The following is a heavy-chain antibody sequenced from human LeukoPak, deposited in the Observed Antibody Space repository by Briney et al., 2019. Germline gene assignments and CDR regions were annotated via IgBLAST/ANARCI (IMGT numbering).Heavy chain of an antibody. CDR2: ISYDGSNK. J-gene: IGHJ3*02. Sequence: GGSLRLSCAASGFTLSSYAMHWVRQAPGKGLEWVAVISYDGSNKYYADSVKGRFTISRDNSKNTLYLQMNSLRAEDTAVYYCVGVRFLEWLGDAFDIWGQGTMVTVSP. CDR3: VGVRFLEWLGDAFDI. V-gene: IGHV3-30-3*01. CDR1: GFTLSSYA. D-gene: IGHD3-3*01.